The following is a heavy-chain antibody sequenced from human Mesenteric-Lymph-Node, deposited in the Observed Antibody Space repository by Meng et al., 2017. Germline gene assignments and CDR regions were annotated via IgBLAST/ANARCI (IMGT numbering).Heavy chain of an antibody. CDR1: GFPFTAFA. V-gene: IGHV3-30*01. D-gene: IGHD5-24*01. CDR3: ARVVRRDAYNTSPCYYFYAMDV. J-gene: IGHJ6*02. CDR2: ISFDGNKK. Sequence: GESLKISCTASGFPFTAFAMHWVRQPPGKGLEWVALISFDGNKKYHADAVKGRFSISRDTPKNMLYLQMNSLRAEDTAVYYCARVVRRDAYNTSPCYYFYAMDVWGQGTTVTVSS.